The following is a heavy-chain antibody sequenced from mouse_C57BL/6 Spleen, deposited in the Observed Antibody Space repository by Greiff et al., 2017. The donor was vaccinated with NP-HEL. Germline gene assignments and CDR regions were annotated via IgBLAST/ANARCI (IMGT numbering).Heavy chain of an antibody. CDR1: GYSFTGYY. J-gene: IGHJ2*01. Sequence: VQLQQSGPELVKPGASVKISCKASGYSFTGYYMNWVKQSPEKSLEWIGEINPSTGGTTYNQKFKAKATLTVDKSSSTAYMQLKSLTSEDSAVYYCARKNYGSPFDYWGQGTTLTVSS. CDR3: ARKNYGSPFDY. CDR2: INPSTGGT. D-gene: IGHD1-1*01. V-gene: IGHV1-42*01.